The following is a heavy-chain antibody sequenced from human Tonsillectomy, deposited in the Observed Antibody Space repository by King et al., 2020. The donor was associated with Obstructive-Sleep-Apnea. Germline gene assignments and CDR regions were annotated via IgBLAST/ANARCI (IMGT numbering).Heavy chain of an antibody. V-gene: IGHV4-38-2*02. Sequence: VQLQESGPGLVKPSETLSLTCTVSGYSISSGYYCVWIRQPPGNGLEWMGSIYHSGRTYYNPSLESRLPISEDTFRNQFYLKLKSVTAADPGVYYCAREGKGNDYCDYVYWGQGTLVTVSS. D-gene: IGHD4-17*01. CDR3: AREGKGNDYCDYVY. CDR2: IYHSGRT. CDR1: GYSISSGYY. J-gene: IGHJ4*02.